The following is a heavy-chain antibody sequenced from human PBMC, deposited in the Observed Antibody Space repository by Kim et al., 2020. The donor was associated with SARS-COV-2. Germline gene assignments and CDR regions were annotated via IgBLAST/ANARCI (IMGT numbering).Heavy chain of an antibody. CDR3: ARTHSYGPSYFDY. J-gene: IGHJ4*02. CDR2: IKQDGSEK. D-gene: IGHD5-18*01. V-gene: IGHV3-7*01. CDR1: GFTFSSYW. Sequence: GGSLRLSCAASGFTFSSYWMSWVRQAPGKGLEWVANIKQDGSEKYYVDSVKGRFTISKDNAKNSLYLQMNSLRAEDTAVYYCARTHSYGPSYFDYWGQGTLVTVSS.